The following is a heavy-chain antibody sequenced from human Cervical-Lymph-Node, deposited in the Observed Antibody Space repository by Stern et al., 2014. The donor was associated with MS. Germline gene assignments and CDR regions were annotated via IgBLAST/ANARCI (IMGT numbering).Heavy chain of an antibody. V-gene: IGHV1-2*02. CDR1: GYTFTAEY. J-gene: IGHJ5*02. D-gene: IGHD4-17*01. Sequence: QVQLVQSGAEVKKPGASVKVSCKASGYTFTAEYMHWVRQAPGQGLEWMGWINPNNGGAIYAQKFQGRVTMTRDTSISTAYMELSRLRSDDSAVYYCARDEGINGDYVRGGWFDPWGQGTLVTVSS. CDR3: ARDEGINGDYVRGGWFDP. CDR2: INPNNGGA.